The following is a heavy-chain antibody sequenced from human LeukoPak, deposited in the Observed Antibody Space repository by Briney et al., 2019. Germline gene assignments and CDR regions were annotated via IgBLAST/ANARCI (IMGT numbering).Heavy chain of an antibody. Sequence: WGRQLPGKGLEWMGIIYPYDSDIRYNPSFQGQVTISADKSISTAYLQWSSLKASDTAVYYCARRALGGYFDTWGQGTLVTVSS. D-gene: IGHD6-25*01. J-gene: IGHJ5*02. CDR2: IYPYDSDI. CDR3: ARRALGGYFDT. V-gene: IGHV5-51*01.